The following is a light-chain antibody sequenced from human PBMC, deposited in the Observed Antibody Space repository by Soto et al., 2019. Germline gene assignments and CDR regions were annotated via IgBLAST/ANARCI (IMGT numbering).Light chain of an antibody. J-gene: IGLJ2*01. CDR1: SNDVGTYNL. CDR3: CSYGRSVV. Sequence: QSALTQPASVSGSPGQSITISCTGISNDVGTYNLVSWYQHHPGKAPKLIIYEASKRPSGVPNRFSGCKSGNTASLTISGLHAEDEADYYCCSYGRSVVFGGGTKHTVL. V-gene: IGLV2-23*01. CDR2: EAS.